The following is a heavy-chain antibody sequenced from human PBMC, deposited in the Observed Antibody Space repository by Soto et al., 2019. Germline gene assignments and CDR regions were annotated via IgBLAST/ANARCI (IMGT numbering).Heavy chain of an antibody. CDR1: GGAFSDYA. CDR3: AKGGAQLLHYNWFDP. D-gene: IGHD2-2*01. V-gene: IGHV1-69*13. CDR2: IMPIFRAP. Sequence: ASVKVSCKASGGAFSDYAFSWVRQAPGQGLEWLGGIMPIFRAPDYAQKFQGRVTITADEFTRTAYMEMNSLRSEDTAVYYCAKGGAQLLHYNWFDPWGQGTLVTVSS. J-gene: IGHJ5*02.